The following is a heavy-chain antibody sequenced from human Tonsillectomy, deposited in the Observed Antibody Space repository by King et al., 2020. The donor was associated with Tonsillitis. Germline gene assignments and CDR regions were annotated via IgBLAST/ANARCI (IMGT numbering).Heavy chain of an antibody. D-gene: IGHD6-13*01. Sequence: QLVQSGAEVKKPGSSVKVSCKASGGTFSSYAISWVRQAPGQGLEWMGRIIPILGIANYAQKFQGRVTITADKSTSTAYMELSSLRSEDTAVYYCARDEGRIAAAGTYYYGMDVWGQGTTVTVSS. V-gene: IGHV1-69*04. CDR2: IIPILGIA. CDR3: ARDEGRIAAAGTYYYGMDV. CDR1: GGTFSSYA. J-gene: IGHJ6*02.